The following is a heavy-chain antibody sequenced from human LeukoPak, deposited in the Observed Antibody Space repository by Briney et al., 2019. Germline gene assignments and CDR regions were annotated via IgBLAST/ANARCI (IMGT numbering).Heavy chain of an antibody. CDR1: EFSLSTSGMY. J-gene: IGHJ5*02. V-gene: IGHV2-70*11. CDR3: ARMRNFRRDYYGSGSYFGWFDP. CDR2: IDWDDDK. D-gene: IGHD3-10*01. Sequence: SGPTLVKPTQTLTLTCTFSEFSLSTSGMYVSWIRQPPGKALERLARIDWDDDKYYSTSLKTRLTISKDTSKNQVVLTMTNMDPVDTATYYCARMRNFRRDYYGSGSYFGWFDPWGQGTLVTVSS.